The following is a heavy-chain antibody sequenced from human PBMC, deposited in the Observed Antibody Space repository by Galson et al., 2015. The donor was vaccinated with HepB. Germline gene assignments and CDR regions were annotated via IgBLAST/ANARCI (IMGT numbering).Heavy chain of an antibody. CDR2: ISYDGSNK. CDR3: ASGCSYGYINRGVDGLFDY. Sequence: SLRLSCAASGFTFSSYGMHWVRQAPGKGLEWVAVISYDGSNKYYADSVKGRFTISRDNSKNTLYLQMNSLRAEDTAVYYCASGCSYGYINRGVDGLFDYWGQGTLVTVSS. V-gene: IGHV3-30*03. CDR1: GFTFSSYG. J-gene: IGHJ4*02. D-gene: IGHD5-18*01.